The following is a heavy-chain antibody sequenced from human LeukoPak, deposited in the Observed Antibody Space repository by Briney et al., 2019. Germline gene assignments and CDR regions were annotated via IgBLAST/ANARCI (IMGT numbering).Heavy chain of an antibody. V-gene: IGHV4-59*02. Sequence: SETLSLTCNVSGASVTSSYWAWVRQPPGKGLDWIGDIFFSLSTTYGPAFASRATISLDTSKNRFSLILTSVTAADTASYYCARRRDGHNGWFDSWGQGTVVTVSS. CDR1: GASVTSSY. D-gene: IGHD5-24*01. CDR3: ARRRDGHNGWFDS. J-gene: IGHJ5*01. CDR2: IFFSLST.